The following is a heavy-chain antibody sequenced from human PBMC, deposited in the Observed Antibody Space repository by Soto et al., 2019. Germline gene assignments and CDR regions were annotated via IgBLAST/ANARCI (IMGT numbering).Heavy chain of an antibody. CDR2: IYYSGST. Sequence: SETLSPTCTVSGGSISSYYWSWIRQPPGKGLEWIGYIYYSGSTNYNPSLKSRVTISVDTSKNQFSLKLSSVTAADTAVYYCARHLDPWGQGTLVTVSS. CDR3: ARHLDP. J-gene: IGHJ5*02. V-gene: IGHV4-59*08. CDR1: GGSISSYY.